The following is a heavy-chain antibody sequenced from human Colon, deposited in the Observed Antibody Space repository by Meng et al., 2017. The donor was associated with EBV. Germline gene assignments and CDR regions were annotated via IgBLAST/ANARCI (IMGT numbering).Heavy chain of an antibody. CDR2: IYYSGST. J-gene: IGHJ2*01. CDR3: ASLYGDSSVWYLDL. Sequence: QVELQESGPGLVKPSQTLSLTCPVSGGSISSGNHYWSWIRQHPGKGLEYIGYIYYSGSTYYNPSLKSRVIISVDTSKNQFSLRLNSVTAADTAVYYCASLYGDSSVWYLDLWGRGTLVTVSS. D-gene: IGHD4-17*01. V-gene: IGHV4-31*03. CDR1: GGSISSGNHY.